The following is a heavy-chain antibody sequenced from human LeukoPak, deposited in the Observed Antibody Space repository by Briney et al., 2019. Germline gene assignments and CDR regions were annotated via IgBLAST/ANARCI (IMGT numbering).Heavy chain of an antibody. CDR3: ARLRDSSGYYSRV. Sequence: SETLSLTCTVSGGSISSSGYYWGCICQPPGKGLEWIGNIYYGGNTYYNPSLKRRLTISVDTSKNQFSLKLTSVTAADTAVYYCARLRDSSGYYSRVWGQGTLVTVSS. D-gene: IGHD3-22*01. J-gene: IGHJ4*02. V-gene: IGHV4-39*01. CDR2: IYYGGNT. CDR1: GGSISSSGYY.